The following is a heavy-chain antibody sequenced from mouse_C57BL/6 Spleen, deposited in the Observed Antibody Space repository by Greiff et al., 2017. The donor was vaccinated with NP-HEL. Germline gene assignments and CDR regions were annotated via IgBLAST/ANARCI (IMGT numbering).Heavy chain of an antibody. CDR3: ARSPPNWGRFSFDY. J-gene: IGHJ2*01. V-gene: IGHV1-52*01. Sequence: QVQLQQPGAELVRPGSSVKLSCKASGYTFTSYWMHWVKQRPIQGLEWIGNIDPSDSETHYNQKFKDKATLTVDKSSSTAYMQLSSLTSEDSAVYYCARSPPNWGRFSFDYWGQGTTLTVSS. CDR2: IDPSDSET. CDR1: GYTFTSYW. D-gene: IGHD4-1*01.